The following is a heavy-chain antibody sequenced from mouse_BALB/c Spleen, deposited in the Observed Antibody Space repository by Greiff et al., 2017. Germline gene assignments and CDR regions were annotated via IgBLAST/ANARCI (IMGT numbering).Heavy chain of an antibody. V-gene: IGHV5-6-5*01. Sequence: EVKLVESGGGLVKPGGSLKLSCAASGFTFSSYAMSWVRQTPEKRLEWVASISSGGSTYYPDSVKGRFTISRDNARNILYLQMSSLRSEDTAMYYCARGGYGSSKSFYWYFDVWGAGTTVTVSS. CDR1: GFTFSSYA. D-gene: IGHD1-1*01. J-gene: IGHJ1*01. CDR3: ARGGYGSSKSFYWYFDV. CDR2: ISSGGST.